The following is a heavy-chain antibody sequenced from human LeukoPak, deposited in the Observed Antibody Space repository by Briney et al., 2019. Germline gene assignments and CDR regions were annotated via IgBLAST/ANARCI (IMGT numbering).Heavy chain of an antibody. CDR3: AIDVGELLTY. Sequence: GASVRVSCTVSGYTLTELSMHWVRQAPGKGLEWMGGVYPEDGEIIYAQTFQGRVTMTEDTSTDTAYMELSSLRSEDTAVYYCAIDVGELLTYWGQGTLVTVSS. D-gene: IGHD1-26*01. J-gene: IGHJ4*02. CDR2: VYPEDGEI. V-gene: IGHV1-24*01. CDR1: GYTLTELS.